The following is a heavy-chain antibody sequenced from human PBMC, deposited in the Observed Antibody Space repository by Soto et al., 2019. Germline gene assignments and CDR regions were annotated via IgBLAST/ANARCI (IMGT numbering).Heavy chain of an antibody. CDR3: VQTTGWPGFDF. CDR1: GFAVSSKY. J-gene: IGHJ4*02. Sequence: EVQLVESGGGLIQPGGSLRLSCAASGFAVSSKYMTWVRQAPGKGLEWVSVIYGDGTTYYADSVKGRFTISRDTSKNTLYLQMNSLRAEDTAVYYCVQTTGWPGFDFWGQGTLVTVSS. V-gene: IGHV3-53*01. CDR2: IYGDGTT. D-gene: IGHD6-19*01.